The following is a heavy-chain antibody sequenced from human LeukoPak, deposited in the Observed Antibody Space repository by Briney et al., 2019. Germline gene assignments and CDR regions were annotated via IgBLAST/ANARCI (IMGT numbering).Heavy chain of an antibody. CDR2: IYNSGST. D-gene: IGHD6-6*01. CDR1: GGSISSYY. J-gene: IGHJ3*02. Sequence: SQTLSLTCTVSGGSISSYYWSWIRQPPGKGLEWIGYIYNSGSTNYNPSLKSRVTTSVDTSKNQFSLKLSSVTAADTAVYYCARNFPSSSDAFDIWGQGTMVTVSS. V-gene: IGHV4-59*01. CDR3: ARNFPSSSDAFDI.